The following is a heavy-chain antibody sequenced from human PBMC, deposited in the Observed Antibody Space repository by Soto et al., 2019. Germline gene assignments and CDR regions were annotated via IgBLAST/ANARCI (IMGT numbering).Heavy chain of an antibody. CDR3: ARELLFYDSDGFSWDDAFDI. V-gene: IGHV4-30-2*01. Sequence: SETLSLTCAVSGGSLSSSAYSWSWIRQPPGKGLEWIGFIYQSGSTYYNPSLKSRVTMSLDRPKNQFSLKLSSVTAADTAVYYCARELLFYDSDGFSWDDAFDIWGQGTMVTVSS. J-gene: IGHJ3*02. CDR2: IYQSGST. CDR1: GGSLSSSAYS. D-gene: IGHD3-22*01.